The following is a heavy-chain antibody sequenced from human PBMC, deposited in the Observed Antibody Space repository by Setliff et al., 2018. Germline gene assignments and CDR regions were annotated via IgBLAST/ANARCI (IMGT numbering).Heavy chain of an antibody. CDR1: ADSMNNNF. D-gene: IGHD3-3*01. CDR3: ARGGYNSRSGYSAYYYDY. Sequence: LSLTCIVSADSMNNNFWTWIRRPPGKGLEWIGYISPSGSTTYNPSVKSRVTISPDTSKNHFSLKLSSVTAADTAMYFCARGGYNSRSGYSAYYYDYWGQGALVTVSS. V-gene: IGHV4-59*01. J-gene: IGHJ4*02. CDR2: ISPSGST.